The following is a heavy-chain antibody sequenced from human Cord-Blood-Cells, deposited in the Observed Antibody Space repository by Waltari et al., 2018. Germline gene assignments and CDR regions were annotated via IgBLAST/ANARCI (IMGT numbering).Heavy chain of an antibody. CDR1: GGSISSSSYY. CDR3: ARHPYYDILTGSLLYYFDY. CDR2: IYYSGST. J-gene: IGHJ4*02. V-gene: IGHV4-39*01. Sequence: QLQLQESCPGLVKPSETPSLTCTVPGGSISSSSYYWGWLRSPHAQGLEWIGSIYYSGSTYYNPSLKRRVTISVDTSKNQFSLKLSSVTAADTAVYYCARHPYYDILTGSLLYYFDYWGQGTLVTVSS. D-gene: IGHD3-9*01.